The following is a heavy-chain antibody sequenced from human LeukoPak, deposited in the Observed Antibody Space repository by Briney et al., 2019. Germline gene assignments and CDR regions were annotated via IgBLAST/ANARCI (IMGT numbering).Heavy chain of an antibody. CDR2: ISSSSSYI. CDR1: GFTFSSYS. Sequence: GSLRLSCAASGFTFSSYSMNWVRQAPGKGLEWVSSISSSSSYIYYADSVKGRFTISRDNAKNSLYLQMNSLRAEDTAVYYCARDRGIVGAMSYFDYWGQGTLVTVSS. CDR3: ARDRGIVGAMSYFDY. J-gene: IGHJ4*02. V-gene: IGHV3-21*01. D-gene: IGHD1-26*01.